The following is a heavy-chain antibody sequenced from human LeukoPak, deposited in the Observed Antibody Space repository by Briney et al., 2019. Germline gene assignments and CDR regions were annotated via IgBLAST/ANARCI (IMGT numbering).Heavy chain of an antibody. CDR1: GGSISSYY. CDR2: IYYSGST. Sequence: PSETLSLTCTVSGGSISSYYWSWIRQPPGKGLEWIGYIYYSGSTNYNPSLKSRVTISVDTSKNQFSLQLNSVTPEDTAVYYCARFLERQDVFDYWGQGTLVTVSS. CDR3: ARFLERQDVFDY. V-gene: IGHV4-59*12. D-gene: IGHD1-1*01. J-gene: IGHJ4*02.